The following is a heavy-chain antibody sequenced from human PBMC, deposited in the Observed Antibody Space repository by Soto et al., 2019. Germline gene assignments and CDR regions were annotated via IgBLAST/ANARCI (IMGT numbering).Heavy chain of an antibody. J-gene: IGHJ3*02. CDR1: GFTFSSYS. Sequence: PGGSLRLSCAASGFTFSSYSMNWVRQAPGKGLQWVSVISGSGATKYYADSVKGRFTSSRDNSKNTLYLQMNSLRVEDTAVYYCAKDISTSGTSRRAFDIWGQGTMVTVSS. CDR2: ISGSGATK. CDR3: AKDISTSGTSRRAFDI. V-gene: IGHV3-23*01. D-gene: IGHD1-7*01.